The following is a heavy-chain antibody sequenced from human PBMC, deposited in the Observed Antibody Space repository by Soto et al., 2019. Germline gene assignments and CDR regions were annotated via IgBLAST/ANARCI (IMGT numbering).Heavy chain of an antibody. Sequence: SETLSLTCTVSGGSISSYYWSWIRQPPGKGLEWIGYIYYSGSTNYNPSLKSRVTISVDMSKNQFSLKLSSVTAADTAVYYCARHRKAHCSVGSCYSEYPRYYYYYYMDVWGKGTTVTVSS. CDR3: ARHRKAHCSVGSCYSEYPRYYYYYYMDV. CDR2: IYYSGST. J-gene: IGHJ6*03. CDR1: GGSISSYY. D-gene: IGHD2-15*01. V-gene: IGHV4-59*08.